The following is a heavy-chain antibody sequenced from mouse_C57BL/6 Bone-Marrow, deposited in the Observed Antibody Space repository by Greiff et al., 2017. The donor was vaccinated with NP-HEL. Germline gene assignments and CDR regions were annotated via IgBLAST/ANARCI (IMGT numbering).Heavy chain of an antibody. J-gene: IGHJ1*03. D-gene: IGHD2-3*01. CDR1: GFTFSSYG. Sequence: EVKLMESGGDLVKPGGSLKLSCAASGFTFSSYGMSWVRQTPDKRLEWVATISSGGSYTYYPDSVKGRFTISRDNAKNTLYLQMSSLKSEDTAMYYCARHRDGYYGKYFDVWGTGTTVTVSS. V-gene: IGHV5-6*01. CDR3: ARHRDGYYGKYFDV. CDR2: ISSGGSYT.